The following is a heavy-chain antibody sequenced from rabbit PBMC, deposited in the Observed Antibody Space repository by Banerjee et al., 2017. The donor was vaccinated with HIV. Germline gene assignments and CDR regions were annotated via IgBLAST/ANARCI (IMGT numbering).Heavy chain of an antibody. J-gene: IGHJ6*01. CDR3: ARDAGTSFSTYGMDL. CDR1: GFSFSDKAV. CDR2: INAVTGKA. Sequence: QSLEESGGGLVKPGGTLTLTCTASGFSFSDKAVMCWVRQAPGRGLEWIACINAVTGKAVYASWAKGRYTFSKTSSTTVTLQMTSLTAADTATYFCARDAGTSFSTYGMDLRGQGTLVTVS. D-gene: IGHD8-1*01. V-gene: IGHV1S40*01.